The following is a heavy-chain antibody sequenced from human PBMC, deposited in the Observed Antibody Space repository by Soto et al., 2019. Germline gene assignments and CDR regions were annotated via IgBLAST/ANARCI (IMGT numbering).Heavy chain of an antibody. CDR3: ARDLEAWVTRYQFDY. Sequence: GGSLRLSCAASGFTFSRYSMNWVRQAPGKGLEWVSSITTSSSYIYYADSVKGRFTISRDNAKNSLYLQMNSLRAEDTAVYYCARDLEAWVTRYQFDYWGQGTLVTVSS. D-gene: IGHD2-2*01. CDR1: GFTFSRYS. J-gene: IGHJ4*02. CDR2: ITTSSSYI. V-gene: IGHV3-21*01.